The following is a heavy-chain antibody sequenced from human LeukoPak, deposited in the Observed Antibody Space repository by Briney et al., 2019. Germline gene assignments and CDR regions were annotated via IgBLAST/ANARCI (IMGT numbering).Heavy chain of an antibody. J-gene: IGHJ4*02. CDR1: GGSLSGYY. V-gene: IGHV4-34*01. CDR3: ARGGSYYDSSGYYRPRAPFDY. CDR2: INHSGST. D-gene: IGHD3-22*01. Sequence: PSGTLSLTCAVYGGSLSGYYWSWIRQPPGKGLEWIGEINHSGSTNYNPSLKSRVTISVDTSKNQFSLKLSSVTAADTAVYYCARGGSYYDSSGYYRPRAPFDYWGQGTLVTVSS.